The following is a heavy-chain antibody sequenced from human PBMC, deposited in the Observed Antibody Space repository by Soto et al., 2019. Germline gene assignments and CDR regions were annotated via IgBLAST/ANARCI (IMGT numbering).Heavy chain of an antibody. V-gene: IGHV1-18*01. Sequence: GASVKVSCKASGYSFTTFGISWVRQAPGQGLEWMCWISGYNGDTNNAQKFQDRVTMTIDRSTTTAYLELRSLTSDDTAVYYCAKNGHPPYYYYGMDVWGQGTTVTVSS. CDR1: GYSFTTFG. CDR3: AKNGHPPYYYYGMDV. J-gene: IGHJ6*02. D-gene: IGHD2-8*01. CDR2: ISGYNGDT.